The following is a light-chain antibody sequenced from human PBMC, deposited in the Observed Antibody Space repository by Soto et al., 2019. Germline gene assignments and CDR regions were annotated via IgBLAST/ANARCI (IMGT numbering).Light chain of an antibody. J-gene: IGKJ1*01. CDR3: QQYHTYSGT. V-gene: IGKV1-5*01. Sequence: DIQMTQSPSTLSAFVGDRVTITCRASQGISNSLAWYQQKPGKAPELLIYGASTLQIGVPSRFRGSRSGTDFTLTISSLQPDDSATYYCQQYHTYSGTFGQGTKVDI. CDR2: GAS. CDR1: QGISNS.